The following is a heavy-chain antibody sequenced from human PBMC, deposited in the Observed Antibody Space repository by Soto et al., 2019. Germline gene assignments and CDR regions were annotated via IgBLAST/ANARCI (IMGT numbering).Heavy chain of an antibody. V-gene: IGHV3-23*01. CDR3: AKSLYYDFWSGLDY. J-gene: IGHJ4*02. D-gene: IGHD3-3*01. CDR2: ISGSGGST. CDR1: GFTFSSYA. Sequence: PGGSLRLSCAASGFTFSSYAMSWVRQAPGKGLEWVSAISGSGGSTYYADSVKGRFTISRDNSKNTLYLQMNSLRAEDTAVYYCAKSLYYDFWSGLDYWGQGTLVTVSS.